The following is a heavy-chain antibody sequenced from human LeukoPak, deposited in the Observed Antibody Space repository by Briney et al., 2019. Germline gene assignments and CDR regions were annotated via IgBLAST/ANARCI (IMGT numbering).Heavy chain of an antibody. V-gene: IGHV3-15*01. Sequence: PGGSLRLSCPASGFTFSNAWMSWVRQAPGKGLEWVGRIKSKTDGGTTDYAAPVKGRFTISRDDSKNTLYLQMNSLKTEDTAVYYCTTDGHSSSWGDLFDYWGQGTLVTVSS. D-gene: IGHD6-13*01. J-gene: IGHJ4*02. CDR2: IKSKTDGGTT. CDR3: TTDGHSSSWGDLFDY. CDR1: GFTFSNAW.